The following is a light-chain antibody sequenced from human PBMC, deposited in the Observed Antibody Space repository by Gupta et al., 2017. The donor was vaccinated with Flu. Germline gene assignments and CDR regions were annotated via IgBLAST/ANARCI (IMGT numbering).Light chain of an antibody. CDR3: QQYGSLPIT. Sequence: EIALTQSPGPLFLSPGERATLSCRASQSVTSSYVAWYQQKPVQAPRLLIYGASSRATGIPDRSSGSGSGTDFTLTIIILEPEDCAVYYCQQYGSLPITFGQGTRLEIK. V-gene: IGKV3-20*01. CDR1: QSVTSSY. J-gene: IGKJ5*01. CDR2: GAS.